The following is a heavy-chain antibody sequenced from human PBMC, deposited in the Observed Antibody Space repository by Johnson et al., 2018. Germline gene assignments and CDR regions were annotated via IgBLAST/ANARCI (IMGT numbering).Heavy chain of an antibody. CDR2: IIPILGIA. CDR1: GGTFSSYT. D-gene: IGHD3-22*01. V-gene: IGHV1-69*09. Sequence: VQLVETGAEVKKPGSSVKVSCKASGGTFSSYTISWVRQAPGQGLEWMGRIIPILGIANYAQKFQGRVTITADKSTSTAYMELSSLRSEDTALYYCARDRDYYDNRGAFDIWGQGTIVTVSS. CDR3: ARDRDYYDNRGAFDI. J-gene: IGHJ3*02.